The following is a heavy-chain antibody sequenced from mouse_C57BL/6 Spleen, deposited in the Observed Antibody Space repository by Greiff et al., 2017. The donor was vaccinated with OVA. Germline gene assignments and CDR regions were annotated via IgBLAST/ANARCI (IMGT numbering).Heavy chain of an antibody. CDR2: ISYDGSN. J-gene: IGHJ1*03. CDR3: ARLVYYGSSSYWYFDV. CDR1: GYSITSGYY. Sequence: EVQLQQSGPGLVKPSQSLSLTCSVTGYSITSGYYWNWIRQFPGNKLEWMGYISYDGSNNYNPSLKNRISITRDTSKNQFFLKLNSVTTEDTATYYCARLVYYGSSSYWYFDVWGTGTTVTVSS. V-gene: IGHV3-6*01. D-gene: IGHD1-1*01.